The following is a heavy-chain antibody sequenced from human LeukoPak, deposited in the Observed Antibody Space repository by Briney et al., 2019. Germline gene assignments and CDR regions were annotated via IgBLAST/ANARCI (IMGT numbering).Heavy chain of an antibody. CDR3: ALYSNYYYGMDV. CDR2: VYSSGNT. V-gene: IGHV4-4*08. CDR1: DGSISIYY. D-gene: IGHD2-21*01. J-gene: IGHJ6*02. Sequence: AETLSLTCTVSDGSISIYYWSWIRQPPGKGLEWIGYVYSSGNTNYSPSLKGRAIISADTSKNQFSLKLTSVTAADTAVYYCALYSNYYYGMDVWGQGTTVTVSS.